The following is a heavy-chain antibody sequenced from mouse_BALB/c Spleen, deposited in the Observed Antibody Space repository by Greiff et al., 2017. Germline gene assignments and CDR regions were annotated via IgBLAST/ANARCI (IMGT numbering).Heavy chain of an antibody. CDR2: ISSGGSYT. V-gene: IGHV5-9-4*01. CDR3: ARERGLYYAMDY. J-gene: IGHJ4*01. Sequence: EVKLMESGGGLVKPGGSLKLSCAASGFTFSSYAMSWVRQSPEKRLEWVAEISSGGSYTYYPDTVTGRFTISRDNAKNTLYLEMSSLRSEDTAMYYCARERGLYYAMDYWGQGTSVTVSS. CDR1: GFTFSSYA.